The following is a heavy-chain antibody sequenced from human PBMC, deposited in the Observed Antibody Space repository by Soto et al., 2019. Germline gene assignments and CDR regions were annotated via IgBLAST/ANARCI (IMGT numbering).Heavy chain of an antibody. D-gene: IGHD3-16*01. CDR1: GDSVRSGSYY. J-gene: IGHJ4*02. V-gene: IGHV4-61*01. CDR3: ARDGPYRYATPNAGNGVDS. CDR2: IYYSGTT. Sequence: QVQLQESGPGLVKPSETLSLTCTVSGDSVRSGSYYWSWIRQPPGKGLEWIGDIYYSGTTSYNPSLQSRVPLSVVTSNNQFSLQISSVTAAHTAVYYCARDGPYRYATPNAGNGVDSWGQGTLLTVSS.